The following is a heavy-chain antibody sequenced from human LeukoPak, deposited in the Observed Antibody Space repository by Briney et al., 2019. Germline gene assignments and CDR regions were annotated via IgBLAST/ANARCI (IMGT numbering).Heavy chain of an antibody. Sequence: GGSLRLSCAASGFTFRTYNMNWVRQAPGKGLEWVSYITSGGTTIYYADSVKGRFTISRDNAKNSLYLQMNSLRAEDTAVYYCARDGVTMVRGVKVLDYYYYYMDVWGKGTTVTISS. CDR1: GFTFRTYN. CDR2: ITSGGTTI. J-gene: IGHJ6*03. CDR3: ARDGVTMVRGVKVLDYYYYYMDV. D-gene: IGHD3-10*01. V-gene: IGHV3-48*01.